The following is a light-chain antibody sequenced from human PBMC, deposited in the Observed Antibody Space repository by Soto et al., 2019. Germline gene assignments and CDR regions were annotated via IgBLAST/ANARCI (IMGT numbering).Light chain of an antibody. CDR1: QSVSSSF. J-gene: IGKJ4*01. Sequence: EIVLTQSPGTLSLSPGERATLSCRASQSVSSSFLAWYQQKPGQTPRLLIYGASTRATGIPDRFSGSGSGTDFTLTISRLEPGDVAMYYCQQYGSSPQTFGGGTKVEV. CDR3: QQYGSSPQT. V-gene: IGKV3-20*01. CDR2: GAS.